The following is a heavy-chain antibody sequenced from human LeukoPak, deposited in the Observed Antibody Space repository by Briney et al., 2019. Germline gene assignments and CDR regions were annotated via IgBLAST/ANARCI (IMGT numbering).Heavy chain of an antibody. CDR1: GFTFSSYE. Sequence: PGGSLRLSCAASGFTFSSYEMNWVRQAPGKGLEWVSYISSSGSTIYYADSVKGRFTISRDNAKNSLYLQMNSLRAEDTAVYYCARVSYSGSYYSNFYFDYWGQGTLVTVSS. V-gene: IGHV3-48*03. D-gene: IGHD1-26*01. CDR3: ARVSYSGSYYSNFYFDY. J-gene: IGHJ4*02. CDR2: ISSSGSTI.